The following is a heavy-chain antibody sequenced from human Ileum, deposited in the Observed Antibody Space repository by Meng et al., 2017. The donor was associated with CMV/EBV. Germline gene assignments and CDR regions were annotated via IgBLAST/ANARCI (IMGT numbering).Heavy chain of an antibody. Sequence: DQGMVSPSGTLSFIGTVSGGSISGYYWSWIRQPATKGLEWIGRVYSSGSTDYNPSLQSRVTMSVDTSKNQFSLKLSSVTAADTAVYHCARGSSSWAFDYWGQGTLVTVSS. J-gene: IGHJ4*02. V-gene: IGHV4-4*07. CDR2: VYSSGST. CDR3: ARGSSSWAFDY. D-gene: IGHD2-2*01. CDR1: GGSISGYY.